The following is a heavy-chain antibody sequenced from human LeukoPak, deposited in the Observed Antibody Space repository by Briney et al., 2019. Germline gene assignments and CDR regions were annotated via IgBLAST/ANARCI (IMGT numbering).Heavy chain of an antibody. V-gene: IGHV4-31*03. CDR1: GGSITTSGYF. J-gene: IGHJ4*02. CDR2: TYYTGSI. Sequence: SGTLSLTCTVSGGSITTSGYFWSWMRQRPGKGLEWIGYTYYTGSIYYNTSLKSRVTISVDTSKNQFSLKLSSVTAADTAVYYCAREDYYESSGYYVYFFDSWGQGTLVTVSS. CDR3: AREDYYESSGYYVYFFDS. D-gene: IGHD3-22*01.